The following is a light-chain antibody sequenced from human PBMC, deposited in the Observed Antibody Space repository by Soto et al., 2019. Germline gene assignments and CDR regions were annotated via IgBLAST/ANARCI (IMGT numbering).Light chain of an antibody. V-gene: IGLV2-14*03. J-gene: IGLJ1*01. CDR3: SSYANNNNFKFV. CDR2: HVT. Sequence: QSVPSPPSSVSGSPGQSITISFTGTSRDIFHYDYVSWYQQHPGKDPKLMIYHVTYRPSGVSNRYSGSKSGNSASLTVSGLQAEDEADYYCSSYANNNNFKFVFGTGTKVTVI. CDR1: SRDIFHYDY.